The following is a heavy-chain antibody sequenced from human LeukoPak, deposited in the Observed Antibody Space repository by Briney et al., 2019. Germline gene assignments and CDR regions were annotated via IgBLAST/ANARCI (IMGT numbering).Heavy chain of an antibody. Sequence: QTGGSLRLSCAASGFIFSDYEMNWVRQAPGKGLEWLLHISTSGSIIHYGDSVKGRFTISRDNAKNSLYLQMNSLRAEDTAVYYCARDSSVVVTATTFDYWGQGTLVTVSS. V-gene: IGHV3-48*03. CDR2: ISTSGSII. J-gene: IGHJ4*02. D-gene: IGHD2-21*02. CDR1: GFIFSDYE. CDR3: ARDSSVVVTATTFDY.